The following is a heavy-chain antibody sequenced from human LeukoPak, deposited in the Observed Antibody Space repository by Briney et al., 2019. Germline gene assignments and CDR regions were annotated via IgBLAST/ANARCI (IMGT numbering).Heavy chain of an antibody. CDR1: GFTFSSYA. J-gene: IGHJ4*02. D-gene: IGHD2-15*01. Sequence: GGSLRLSCAASGFTFSSYAMHWVRQAPGKGLEWVAVISYDGSNKYYADSVKGRFTISRDNSKNTLYLQMNSLRAEDTAVYYCAKWGCSGGSCYPFDYWGQGTLVTVSS. V-gene: IGHV3-30*04. CDR2: ISYDGSNK. CDR3: AKWGCSGGSCYPFDY.